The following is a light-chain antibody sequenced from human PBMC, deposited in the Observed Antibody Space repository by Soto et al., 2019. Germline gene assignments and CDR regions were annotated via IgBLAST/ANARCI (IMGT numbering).Light chain of an antibody. J-gene: IGLJ1*01. V-gene: IGLV2-23*01. CDR3: CSFAISTPFSSTFDV. CDR1: ASDVGSSNL. Sequence: QSALTQPASVSGSPGQSITISCTGTASDVGSSNLVSWYQQYPGKAPKLIIYEGRRRPSGVSGRFSGSKSGHTASLTISGLQAEDEADYYCCSFAISTPFSSTFDVFGTGTKLTVL. CDR2: EGR.